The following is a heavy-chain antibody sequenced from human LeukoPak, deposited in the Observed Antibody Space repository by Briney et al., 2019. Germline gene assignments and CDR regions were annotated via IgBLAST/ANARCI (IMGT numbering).Heavy chain of an antibody. CDR3: ARVRPVTMVRGVTWYYFDY. CDR1: GGSISSYY. V-gene: IGHV4-4*07. Sequence: SSETLSLTCTVSGGSISSYYWSWIRQPAGKGLEWIGRTYTSGSTNYNPSLKSRVTMSVDTSKNQFSLKLSSVTAADTAVYYCARVRPVTMVRGVTWYYFDYWGQGTLVTVSS. D-gene: IGHD3-10*01. J-gene: IGHJ4*02. CDR2: TYTSGST.